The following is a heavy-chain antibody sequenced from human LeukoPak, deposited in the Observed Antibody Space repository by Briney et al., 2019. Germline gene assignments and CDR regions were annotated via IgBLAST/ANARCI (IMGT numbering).Heavy chain of an antibody. D-gene: IGHD3-10*01. CDR1: GGTFSSYA. J-gene: IGHJ5*02. V-gene: IGHV1-69*05. Sequence: SVKVSCKASGGTFSSYAISWVRQAPGQGLEWMGGIIPIFGTANYAQKFQGRVTMTRNTSISTAYMELSSLRSEDTAVYYCARGSDYYGSGSYGNWFDPWGQGTLVTVSS. CDR2: IIPIFGTA. CDR3: ARGSDYYGSGSYGNWFDP.